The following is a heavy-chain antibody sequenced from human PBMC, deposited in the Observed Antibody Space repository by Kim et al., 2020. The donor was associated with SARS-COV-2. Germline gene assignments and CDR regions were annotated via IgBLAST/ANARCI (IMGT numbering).Heavy chain of an antibody. V-gene: IGHV3-23*01. J-gene: IGHJ6*01. D-gene: IGHD6-6*01. CDR3: AGLEYSSSGVYYYYGMD. Sequence: GGSLRLSCAASGFTFNSYPMSRVRQAPGKGLEWVSAISGSGGSTYYADPVKGRFTISRGNSKNKPYLQMNSLRAEDTAGYYWAGLEYSSSGVYYYYGMD. CDR2: ISGSGGST. CDR1: GFTFNSYP.